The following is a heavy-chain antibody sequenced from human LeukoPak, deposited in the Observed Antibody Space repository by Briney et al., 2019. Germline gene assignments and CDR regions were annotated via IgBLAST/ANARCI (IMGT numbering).Heavy chain of an antibody. CDR1: GDSMSTHY. D-gene: IGHD3-22*01. CDR2: IHNSGSI. V-gene: IGHV4-59*11. Sequence: PSETLSLTCTVSGDSMSTHYWNWIRQPPGKGLEWIGYIHNSGSINYNPSLKSRVTISVDTSKNQFSLKLNSVTAADTAVYYCATYDSSGYYRYSFDYWGQGTLVTVSS. J-gene: IGHJ4*02. CDR3: ATYDSSGYYRYSFDY.